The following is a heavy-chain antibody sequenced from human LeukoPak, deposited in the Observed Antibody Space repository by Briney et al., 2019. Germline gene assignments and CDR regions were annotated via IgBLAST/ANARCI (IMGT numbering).Heavy chain of an antibody. CDR1: GGSISSGGYY. CDR3: ARYYYYGSGSYYSHYFDY. V-gene: IGHV4-31*03. Sequence: PSETLSLTCTVSGGSISSGGYYWSWIRQYPGKGLEWIGYISYSGSTYCNPSLKSRVTISVDTSKNQLSLKLSSVTAADTAVYYCARYYYYGSGSYYSHYFDYWGQGTLVTVSS. CDR2: ISYSGST. D-gene: IGHD3-10*01. J-gene: IGHJ4*02.